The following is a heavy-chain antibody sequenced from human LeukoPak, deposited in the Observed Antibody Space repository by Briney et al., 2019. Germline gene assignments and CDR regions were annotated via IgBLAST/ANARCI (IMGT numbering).Heavy chain of an antibody. J-gene: IGHJ4*02. CDR2: IYHSGST. D-gene: IGHD3-16*01. Sequence: KSSETLSLTCTVSGYSISAGYYWGWIRPPPGKGREWIGSIYHSGSTYYNPSLKSRVTISVDTSKNQFSLKLSSVTAADTAVYYCARGIPWGSGDYWGQGTLVTVSS. V-gene: IGHV4-38-2*02. CDR1: GYSISAGYY. CDR3: ARGIPWGSGDY.